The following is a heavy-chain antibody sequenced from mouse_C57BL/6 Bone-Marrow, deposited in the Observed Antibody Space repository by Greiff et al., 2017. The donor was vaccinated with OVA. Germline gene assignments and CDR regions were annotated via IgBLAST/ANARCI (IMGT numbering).Heavy chain of an antibody. Sequence: VQLQESGAELVRPGTSVKVSCKASGYSFPNYLIEWVKQRPGQGLEWIGVINPGSGGTNYNEKFKGQATLTADKSSSTAYMQLSSLTSEDSAVYFCARGRRSAMDYWGQGTSVTVSS. CDR1: GYSFPNYL. V-gene: IGHV1-54*01. J-gene: IGHJ4*01. CDR3: ARGRRSAMDY. CDR2: INPGSGGT.